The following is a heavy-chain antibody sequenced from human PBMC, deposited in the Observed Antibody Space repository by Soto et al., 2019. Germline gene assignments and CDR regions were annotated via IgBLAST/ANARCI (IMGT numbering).Heavy chain of an antibody. D-gene: IGHD2-21*02. CDR2: IYYSGST. CDR3: AAVLFSGGPSTAFAS. CDR1: GGSISSYY. Sequence: SETLSLTCTVSGGSISSYYWSWIRQPPGKGLEWIGYIYYSGSTNYNPSLKSRVTISVDTSKNQFSLKLNSMTAADTALYYCAAVLFSGGPSTAFASWGQGTLVTV. J-gene: IGHJ4*02. V-gene: IGHV4-59*08.